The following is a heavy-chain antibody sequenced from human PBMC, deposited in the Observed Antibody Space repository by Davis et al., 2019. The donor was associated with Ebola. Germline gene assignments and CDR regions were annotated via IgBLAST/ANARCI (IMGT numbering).Heavy chain of an antibody. Sequence: GESLKISCAASGFTFSSYSMNWVRQAPGRGLEWVSYISSSSTTKYYARSVKGRFTISRDNSKNTLHLQMNGLRAEDTAVYYCAAEGRSSRPGYWGQGTLVTVSS. CDR2: ISSSSTTK. J-gene: IGHJ4*02. D-gene: IGHD3-10*01. CDR1: GFTFSSYS. CDR3: AAEGRSSRPGY. V-gene: IGHV3-48*01.